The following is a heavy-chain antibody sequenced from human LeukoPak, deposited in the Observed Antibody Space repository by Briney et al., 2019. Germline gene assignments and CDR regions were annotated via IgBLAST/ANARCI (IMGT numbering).Heavy chain of an antibody. D-gene: IGHD3-9*01. CDR2: IYYSGST. V-gene: IGHV4-59*08. J-gene: IGHJ5*02. CDR3: ARHDANYDILTGYYSTNWFDP. CDR1: GGSFSGYY. Sequence: PSETLSLTCAVYGGSFSGYYWSWIRQPPGKGLEWIGYIYYSGSTNYNPSLKSRVTISVDTSKNQFSLKLSSVTAADTAVYYCARHDANYDILTGYYSTNWFDPWGQGTLVTVSS.